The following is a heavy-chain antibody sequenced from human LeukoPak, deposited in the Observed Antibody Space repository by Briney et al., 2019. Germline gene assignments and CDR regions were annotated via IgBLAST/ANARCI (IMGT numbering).Heavy chain of an antibody. J-gene: IGHJ6*02. CDR3: ARARGATWAEYYYYGMDV. V-gene: IGHV1-2*02. Sequence: ASVKVSCKASGYTFTGYYMHWVRHAPGQGLEWMGWINPNSGGTNYAQKFQGRVTMTRDTSISTAYMELSRLRSDDTAVYYCARARGATWAEYYYYGMDVWGRGTTVTVAS. CDR2: INPNSGGT. CDR1: GYTFTGYY. D-gene: IGHD5-12*01.